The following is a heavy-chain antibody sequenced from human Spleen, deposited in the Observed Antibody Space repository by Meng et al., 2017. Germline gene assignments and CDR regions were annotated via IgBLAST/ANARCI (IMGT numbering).Heavy chain of an antibody. CDR3: ARGGANWGSHYYFDL. D-gene: IGHD7-27*01. CDR2: IYYIGNT. V-gene: IGHV4-59*01. Sequence: QAQLQDSGPGLVKSSEPLSLTCTVSGGSISSYYWSWIRQPPGKGLEWIGYIYYIGNTNYNPSFKSRVTISLDTSKNQFSLKLSSVTAADTAVYYCARGGANWGSHYYFDLWGRGTLVTVSS. CDR1: GGSISSYY. J-gene: IGHJ2*01.